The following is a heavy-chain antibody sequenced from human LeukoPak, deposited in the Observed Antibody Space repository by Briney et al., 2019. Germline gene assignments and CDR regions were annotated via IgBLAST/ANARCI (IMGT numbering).Heavy chain of an antibody. V-gene: IGHV1-2*02. CDR2: ITPKSGDT. CDR3: ARVRLADERAWAY. Sequence: ASVKVSCKASGYTFSDFYIHWVRQAPGQGLEYVGWITPKSGDTYSPQRFQGRVTMTRDASISTAYMELSSLRSDDTAVYFCARVRLADERAWAYWGQGTLVTVS. D-gene: IGHD3-3*02. J-gene: IGHJ4*02. CDR1: GYTFSDFY.